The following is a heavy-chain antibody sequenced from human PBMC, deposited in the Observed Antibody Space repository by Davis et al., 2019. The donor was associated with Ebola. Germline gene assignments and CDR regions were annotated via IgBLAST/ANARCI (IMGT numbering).Heavy chain of an antibody. Sequence: ASVKVSCKVSGYTLTELSMHWVRQAPGKGLEWMGGFDPEDGETIYAQKFQGRVTMTEDTSTDTVYMELSSLRSEDTAVYYCARELSPFGFLEWLSQGKDRWFDPWGQGTLVTVSS. CDR2: FDPEDGET. D-gene: IGHD3-3*01. CDR1: GYTLTELS. CDR3: ARELSPFGFLEWLSQGKDRWFDP. J-gene: IGHJ5*02. V-gene: IGHV1-24*01.